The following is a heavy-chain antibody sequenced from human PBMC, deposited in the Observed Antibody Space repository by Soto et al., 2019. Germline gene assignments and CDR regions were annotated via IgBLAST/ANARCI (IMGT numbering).Heavy chain of an antibody. V-gene: IGHV4-34*02. CDR2: INHSGST. D-gene: IGHD5-12*01. CDR1: GGSFSGYY. J-gene: IGHJ4*02. CDR3: ARGRWLRQSFDY. Sequence: QVQLEQWGAGLLKPSETLSLTCAVYGGSFSGYYWSWIRQPPGKGLEWIGEINHSGSTNYNPSLKSRXNIXVXTSKNQFSLNLYSVTAADTAVYYCARGRWLRQSFDYWGQGTLVTVSS.